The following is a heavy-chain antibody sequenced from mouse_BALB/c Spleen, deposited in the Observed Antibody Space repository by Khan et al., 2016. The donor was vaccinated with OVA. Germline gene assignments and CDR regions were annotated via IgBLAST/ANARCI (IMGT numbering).Heavy chain of an antibody. Sequence: EVQLQQSGPDLVKPGASVKLSCKASGYSFTLYYMSWVKQSHGKSLEWIGRVNPNTDNINYNQEFKGKAILTVDKSSNTAYMELRSLTSEDSEVYIGARGYDFVASWGQGTLVTVSA. CDR1: GYSFTLYY. J-gene: IGHJ3*01. V-gene: IGHV1-26*01. CDR2: VNPNTDNI. D-gene: IGHD2-14*01. CDR3: ARGYDFVAS.